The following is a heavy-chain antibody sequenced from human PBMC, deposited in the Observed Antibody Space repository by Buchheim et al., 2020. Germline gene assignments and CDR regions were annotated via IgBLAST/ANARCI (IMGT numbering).Heavy chain of an antibody. J-gene: IGHJ6*02. CDR1: GFTFSSYG. V-gene: IGHV3-33*01. Sequence: QVQLVESGGGVVQPGRSLRLSCAASGFTFSSYGMHWVRQAPGKGLEWVAVIWYDGSNKYYADSVKGRFTISRDNSKTTLYLQMNSLRAEDTAVYYCARDHKRGVYYGMDVWGQGTT. CDR2: IWYDGSNK. CDR3: ARDHKRGVYYGMDV. D-gene: IGHD3-10*01.